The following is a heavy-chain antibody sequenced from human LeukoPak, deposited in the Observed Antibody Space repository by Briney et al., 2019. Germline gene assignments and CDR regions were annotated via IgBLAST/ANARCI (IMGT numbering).Heavy chain of an antibody. V-gene: IGHV1-2*02. CDR1: GYTFTGYY. D-gene: IGHD2-2*02. CDR3: AREWWNIVVVPAAIPEEGNDAFDI. J-gene: IGHJ3*02. CDR2: INPNSGGT. Sequence: GASVKVSCRASGYTFTGYYMHWVRQAPGQGLEWMGWINPNSGGTNYAQKFQGRVTMTRDTSISTAYMELSRLRSDDTAVYYCAREWWNIVVVPAAIPEEGNDAFDIWGQGTMVTVSS.